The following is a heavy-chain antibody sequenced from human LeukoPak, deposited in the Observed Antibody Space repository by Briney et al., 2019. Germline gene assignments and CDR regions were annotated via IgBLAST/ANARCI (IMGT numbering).Heavy chain of an antibody. CDR2: IWYDGSNK. CDR1: GFTFSSYG. J-gene: IGHJ4*02. Sequence: GGSLRLSCAASGFTFSSYGMHWVRQAPGKGLERVAVIWYDGSNKYYADSVKGRFTISRDNSKNTLYLQMNSLRAEDTAVYYCAREPRTVTTLYYFDYWGQGTLVTVSS. CDR3: AREPRTVTTLYYFDY. V-gene: IGHV3-33*01. D-gene: IGHD4-17*01.